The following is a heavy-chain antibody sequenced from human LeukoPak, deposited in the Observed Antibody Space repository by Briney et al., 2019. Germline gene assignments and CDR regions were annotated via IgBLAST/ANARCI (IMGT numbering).Heavy chain of an antibody. Sequence: SETLSLTCTVSGGSISSYYWSWIRQPPGKGLEWIGYTYYSGSTNYNPSLKSRVTISVDTSKNQFSLKLSSVTAADTAVYYCARSGYHDAFDIWGQGTMVTVSS. V-gene: IGHV4-59*01. CDR2: TYYSGST. CDR1: GGSISSYY. J-gene: IGHJ3*02. CDR3: ARSGYHDAFDI. D-gene: IGHD6-13*01.